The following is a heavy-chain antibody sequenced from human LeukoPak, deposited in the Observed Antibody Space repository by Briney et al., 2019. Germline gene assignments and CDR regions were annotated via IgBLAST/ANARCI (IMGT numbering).Heavy chain of an antibody. V-gene: IGHV5-51*01. CDR1: GSSFTSYW. Sequence: GESLQISFKGSGSSFTSYWIAWVRQMPGKGLEWMGIIYPGDSDTRYSPSLQGQVTISADKSISTAYLQWSSLKASDTAMYYCARHVYGYSLYYFDYWGQGTLVTVSS. J-gene: IGHJ4*02. CDR3: ARHVYGYSLYYFDY. CDR2: IYPGDSDT. D-gene: IGHD5-18*01.